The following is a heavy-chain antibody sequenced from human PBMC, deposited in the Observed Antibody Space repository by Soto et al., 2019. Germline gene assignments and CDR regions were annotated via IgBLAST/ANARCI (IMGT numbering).Heavy chain of an antibody. J-gene: IGHJ6*02. CDR3: ARDIGEDSSGLYPRDYYGMDV. D-gene: IGHD6-19*01. V-gene: IGHV4-59*01. CDR2: IYYSGST. Sequence: PSETLSLTCTVSGGSISSYYWSWIRQPPGKGLEWIGYIYYSGSTNYNPSLKSRVTISVDTSKNQFSLKLSSVTAADTAVYYCARDIGEDSSGLYPRDYYGMDVWGQGTTVTVSS. CDR1: GGSISSYY.